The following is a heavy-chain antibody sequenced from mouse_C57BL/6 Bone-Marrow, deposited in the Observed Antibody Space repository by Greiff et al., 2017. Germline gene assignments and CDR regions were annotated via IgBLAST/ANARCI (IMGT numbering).Heavy chain of an antibody. CDR1: GYTFTDYY. J-gene: IGHJ2*01. D-gene: IGHD1-1*01. CDR2: IYPGSGNT. V-gene: IGHV1-76*01. CDR3: ADYGSSYDY. Sequence: QVQLQQSGAELVRPGASVKLSCKASGYTFTDYYINWVKQRPGQGLEWIARIYPGSGNTYYNEKFKGKATLTAEKSSSTAYMQRSSLTSEDSAVYFCADYGSSYDYWGQGTTLTVSA.